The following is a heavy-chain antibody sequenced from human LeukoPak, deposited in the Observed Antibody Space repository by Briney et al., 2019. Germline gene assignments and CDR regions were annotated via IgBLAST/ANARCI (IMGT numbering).Heavy chain of an antibody. D-gene: IGHD5-12*01. CDR2: INHSGST. CDR3: ARMRRLRGDTYYYYYYMDV. Sequence: SETLSLTCAIYGGSFDGYSWSWIRQSPGEGLEWIGEINHSGSTNYNPSLKSRVTISVDTSKNQFSLKLSSVTAADTAVYYCARMRRLRGDTYYYYYYMDVWGKGTTVTVSS. V-gene: IGHV4-34*01. CDR1: GGSFDGYS. J-gene: IGHJ6*03.